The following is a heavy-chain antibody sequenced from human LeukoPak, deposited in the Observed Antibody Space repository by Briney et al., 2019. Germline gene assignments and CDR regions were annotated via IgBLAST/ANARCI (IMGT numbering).Heavy chain of an antibody. CDR2: INPSGGST. J-gene: IGHJ1*01. V-gene: IGHV1-46*01. Sequence: ASVKASCKASGYTFTSYYMHWVRQAPGQGLEWMGIINPSGGSTSYAQKFQGRVTMTRDTSTSTVYMELSSLRSEDTAVYYCARGFGCSGGSCYTAEYFQHWGQGTLVTVSS. CDR3: ARGFGCSGGSCYTAEYFQH. CDR1: GYTFTSYY. D-gene: IGHD2-15*01.